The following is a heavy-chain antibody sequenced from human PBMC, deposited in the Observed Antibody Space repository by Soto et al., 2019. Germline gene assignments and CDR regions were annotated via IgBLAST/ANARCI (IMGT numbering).Heavy chain of an antibody. J-gene: IGHJ1*01. CDR3: AHPSSSWYAEYFQH. V-gene: IGHV2-5*01. Sequence: SVPTLVNPTQTLTLTCTFSGFSLSTSGVGVGWIRQPPGKALEWLALIYWNDDKRYSPSLKSRLTITKDTSKNQVVLTMTNMDPVNTATYYCAHPSSSWYAEYFQHWGQGTLVTVSS. CDR1: GFSLSTSGVG. D-gene: IGHD6-13*01. CDR2: IYWNDDK.